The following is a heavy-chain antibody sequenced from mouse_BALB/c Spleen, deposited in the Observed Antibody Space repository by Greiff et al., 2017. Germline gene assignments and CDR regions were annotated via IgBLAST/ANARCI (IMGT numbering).Heavy chain of an antibody. D-gene: IGHD2-1*01. V-gene: IGHV3-6*02. CDR2: ISYDGSN. Sequence: EVQLQQSGPGLVKPSQSLSLTCSVTGYSITSGYYWNWIRQFPGNKLEWMGYISYDGSNNYNPSLKNRISITRDTSKNQFFLKLNSVTTEDTATYYCARYGNSDYWGQGTTLTVSS. J-gene: IGHJ2*01. CDR3: ARYGNSDY. CDR1: GYSITSGYY.